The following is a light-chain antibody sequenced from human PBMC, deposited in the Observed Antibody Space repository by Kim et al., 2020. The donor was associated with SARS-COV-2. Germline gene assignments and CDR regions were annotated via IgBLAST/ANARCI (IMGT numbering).Light chain of an antibody. CDR1: QSLLHSKVYND. V-gene: IGKV2-28*01. CDR3: MQAERIPLI. CDR2: WGS. J-gene: IGKJ4*01. Sequence: PASISSRPRQSLLHSKVYNDLDWYLQKPGQPPQLLIYWGSNRASGVSDRFSGGGSGTDFTLKISRVEADDVGVYYCMQAERIPLIFGGGTKVDIK.